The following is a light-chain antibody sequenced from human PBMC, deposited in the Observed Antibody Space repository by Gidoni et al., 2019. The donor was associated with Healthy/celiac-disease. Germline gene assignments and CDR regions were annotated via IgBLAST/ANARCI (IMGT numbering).Light chain of an antibody. J-gene: IGLJ2*01. CDR3: AAWDDSLNGAV. Sequence: QSVLTQPPSASGTPGQRVTISCSGSSSNIGSNTVNWYQQLPGTAPKLLIYSNNQRPSGDPDRFSGSKSGTSASLAISGLQSEDEADYYCAAWDDSLNGAVFGGGTKLTVL. V-gene: IGLV1-44*01. CDR1: SSNIGSNT. CDR2: SNN.